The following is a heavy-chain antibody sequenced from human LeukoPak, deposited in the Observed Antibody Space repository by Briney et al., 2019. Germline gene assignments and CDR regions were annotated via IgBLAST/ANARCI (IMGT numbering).Heavy chain of an antibody. Sequence: ASVKVSCKASGGTFSSYAISWVRQAPGQGLEWMGRIIPIFGTANYAQKFQGRVTITTDESTGTAYMELSSLRSEDTAVYYCASCGSSTSWYFMDVWGKGTTVTVSS. D-gene: IGHD2-2*01. V-gene: IGHV1-69*05. CDR2: IIPIFGTA. CDR3: ASCGSSTSWYFMDV. CDR1: GGTFSSYA. J-gene: IGHJ6*03.